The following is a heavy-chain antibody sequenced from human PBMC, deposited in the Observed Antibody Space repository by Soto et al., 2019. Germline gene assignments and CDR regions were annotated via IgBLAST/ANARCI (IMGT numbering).Heavy chain of an antibody. D-gene: IGHD6-19*01. CDR2: VSDRGNT. CDR3: ARDFPTAGYGSGWYDY. V-gene: IGHV4-59*01. CDR1: GGSISGFY. J-gene: IGHJ4*02. Sequence: QVQLQESGPGLVKPSETLSLTCTVSGGSISGFYWSWIRQPPGKGLEWIGYVSDRGNTNYNPSLKSRVTISVDTSKNQFSLKLSSVTAADTAVYYCARDFPTAGYGSGWYDYWGQGTLVTVSS.